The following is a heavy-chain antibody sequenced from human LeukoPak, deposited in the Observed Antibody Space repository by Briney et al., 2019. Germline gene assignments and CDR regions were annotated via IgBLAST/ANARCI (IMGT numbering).Heavy chain of an antibody. D-gene: IGHD2-2*01. CDR1: GGSFSGYY. J-gene: IGHJ4*02. CDR3: ARGYVVPDYYFDY. CDR2: INHSGST. V-gene: IGHV4-34*01. Sequence: SETLSLTCAVYGGSFSGYYWSWIRQPPGKGLEWIGEINHSGSTYYNPSLKSRVTISVDTSKNQFSLKLSSVTAADTAVYYCARGYVVPDYYFDYWGQGTLVTVSS.